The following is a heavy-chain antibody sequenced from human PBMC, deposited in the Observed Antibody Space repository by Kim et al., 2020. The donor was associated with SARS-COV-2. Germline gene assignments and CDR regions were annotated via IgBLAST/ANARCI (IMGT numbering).Heavy chain of an antibody. V-gene: IGHV3-74*01. CDR2: VNPDGSTT. Sequence: GGSLRLSCAASGFTFSNYWMHWVRQAPGKGLVWVSRVNPDGSTTNYADSVKGRFTISRDNVKNTLFLQMNSLRTEDTAVYYCARDIGGADDYWGQGTLLTVSS. J-gene: IGHJ4*02. D-gene: IGHD3-10*01. CDR1: GFTFSNYW. CDR3: ARDIGGADDY.